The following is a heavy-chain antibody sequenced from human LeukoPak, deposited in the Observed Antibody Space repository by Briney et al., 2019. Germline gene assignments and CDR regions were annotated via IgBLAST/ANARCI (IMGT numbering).Heavy chain of an antibody. Sequence: GASVKVPRKACVYSFTGYYLHWVRQAPPQGREGIVWINPNSGGTNYAQKCQGRVTMTRDASISTAYMELSRLRSDDTAVYYCARGRPMRGSFDYGGQGTLVTVSS. D-gene: IGHD3-10*01. CDR2: INPNSGGT. CDR1: VYSFTGYY. J-gene: IGHJ4*02. CDR3: ARGRPMRGSFDY. V-gene: IGHV1-2*02.